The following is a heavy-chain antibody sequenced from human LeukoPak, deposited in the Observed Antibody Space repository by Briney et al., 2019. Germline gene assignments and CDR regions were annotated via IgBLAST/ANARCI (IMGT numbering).Heavy chain of an antibody. CDR1: GFTFSSYA. J-gene: IGHJ4*02. D-gene: IGHD3-16*01. CDR3: ARERGEPLDY. Sequence: GGSLRLSCAASGFTFSSYAMHWVRQAPGKGLEWVAVISYDGSNKYYADSVKGRFTISRDNSKNTLYLQMNSLRAEDTAVYYCARERGEPLDYWGQGTLDTVSS. CDR2: ISYDGSNK. V-gene: IGHV3-30-3*01.